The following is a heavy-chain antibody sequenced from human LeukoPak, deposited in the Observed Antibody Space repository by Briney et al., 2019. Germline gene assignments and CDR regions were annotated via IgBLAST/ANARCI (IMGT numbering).Heavy chain of an antibody. D-gene: IGHD1-14*01. V-gene: IGHV3-11*01. CDR1: GFTFSGYY. CDR2: ISSSGSTI. CDR3: SNSRPDSYIES. Sequence: GGSLRLSCAASGFTFSGYYMSWIRQAPGKGLEWVSYISSSGSTIYYADSVKGRFTISRDNAKNSVYLQMNSLRPEDTALYHCSNSRPDSYIESWGQGTLVTVST. J-gene: IGHJ4*02.